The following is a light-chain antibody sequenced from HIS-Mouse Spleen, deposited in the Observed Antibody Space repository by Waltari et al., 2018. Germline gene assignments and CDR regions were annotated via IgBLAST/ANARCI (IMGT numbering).Light chain of an antibody. CDR1: ALPKQY. V-gene: IGLV3-25*03. J-gene: IGLJ2*01. CDR2: KDS. Sequence: SYELTQPPSVSVSPGQTARITCSGAALPKQYAYWYQQKPDQAPVLVIYKDSERPSGIPERFSGSSSGTTVTLTISGVQAEDEADYYCQSADSSGTYVVFGGGTKLTVL. CDR3: QSADSSGTYVV.